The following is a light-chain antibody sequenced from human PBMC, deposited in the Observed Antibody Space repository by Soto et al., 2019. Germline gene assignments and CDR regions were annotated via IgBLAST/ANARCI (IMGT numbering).Light chain of an antibody. V-gene: IGKV3-20*01. CDR3: QQYGSSPMYS. CDR2: GAS. CDR1: QSVSSSY. Sequence: EIVLTQSPGTMTLSPGERATLSCRASQSVSSSYLAWYQQKPGQAPRLLIYGASSRATGIPDRFSGSGSGTYFTRTISRLEPEYFAVYYCQQYGSSPMYSFGQGAKLEIK. J-gene: IGKJ2*03.